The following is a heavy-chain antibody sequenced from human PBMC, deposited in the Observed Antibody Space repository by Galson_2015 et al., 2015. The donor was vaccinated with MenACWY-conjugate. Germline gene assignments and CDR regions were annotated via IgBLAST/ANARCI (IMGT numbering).Heavy chain of an antibody. CDR1: EFALSNYW. D-gene: IGHD6-6*01. Sequence: SLRLSCAASEFALSNYWVHWVRQAPGKGLVWVSRINIDGSTTSYADSVKGRFAISRDNSKNTLYLQMNRLRAEDTAVYYCAKGRPQDGMDVWGQGTTVTVSS. V-gene: IGHV3-74*01. CDR3: AKGRPQDGMDV. J-gene: IGHJ6*02. CDR2: INIDGSTT.